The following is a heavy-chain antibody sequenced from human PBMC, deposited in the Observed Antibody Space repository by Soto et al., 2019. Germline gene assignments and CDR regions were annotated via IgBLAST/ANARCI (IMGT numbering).Heavy chain of an antibody. Sequence: SVKVSCKASGGTFSSYAISWVRQAPGQGLEWMGGIIPIFGTANYAQKFQGRVTITADESTSTAYMELSSLRSEDTAVYYCARAGYCSGGSCYSVNDNWFDPWGQGTPVTVSS. V-gene: IGHV1-69*13. CDR2: IIPIFGTA. CDR3: ARAGYCSGGSCYSVNDNWFDP. J-gene: IGHJ5*02. D-gene: IGHD2-15*01. CDR1: GGTFSSYA.